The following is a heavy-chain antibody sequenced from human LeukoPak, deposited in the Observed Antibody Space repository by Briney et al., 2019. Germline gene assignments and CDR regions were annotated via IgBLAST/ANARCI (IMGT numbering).Heavy chain of an antibody. CDR2: ISSDETER. CDR3: VKVVKIDFGRNNWFDP. V-gene: IGHV3-30*18. J-gene: IGHJ5*02. Sequence: PGGSLRLSFSLSGFTFSNYAMYWVRQAPGKGLEWVAVISSDETERYYADSVKRRFTISRDNSKNTLYLQMNTLRAEDTAVYYCVKVVKIDFGRNNWFDPWGQGTLVTVSS. D-gene: IGHD2-21*01. CDR1: GFTFSNYA.